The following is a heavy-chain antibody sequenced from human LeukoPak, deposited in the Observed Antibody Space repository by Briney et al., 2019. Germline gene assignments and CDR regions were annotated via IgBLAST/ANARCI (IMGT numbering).Heavy chain of an antibody. CDR1: GYTFTSYY. J-gene: IGHJ6*03. CDR3: ARDLVVAAAPYYYYYYYMDV. CDR2: INPSSGST. V-gene: IGHV1-46*01. Sequence: ASVKVSCKASGYTFTSYYMHWVRQAPGQGLEWMGIINPSSGSTSYAQKFQGRVTMTRDTSTSTVYMELSSLRSEDTAVYYCARDLVVAAAPYYYYYYYMDVWGKGTTVTISS. D-gene: IGHD2-15*01.